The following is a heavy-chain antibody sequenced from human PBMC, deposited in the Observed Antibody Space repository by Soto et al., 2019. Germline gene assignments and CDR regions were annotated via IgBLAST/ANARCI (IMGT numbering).Heavy chain of an antibody. CDR2: IYYSGST. Sequence: QVQLQESGPGLVKPSETLSLTCTVSGGSVSSGSYYWSWIRQPPGKGLEWIGYIYYSGSTNYNPSIKSRVTLSVATSKNQFSLRLSSVTVAYAAVYYCARVGVAVAAHFDYWGQETLVTVSS. CDR1: GGSVSSGSYY. CDR3: ARVGVAVAAHFDY. V-gene: IGHV4-61*01. D-gene: IGHD2-15*01. J-gene: IGHJ4*02.